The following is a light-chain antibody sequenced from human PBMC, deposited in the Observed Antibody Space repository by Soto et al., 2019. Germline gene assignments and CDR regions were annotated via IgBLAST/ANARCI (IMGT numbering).Light chain of an antibody. CDR3: MQALQPLT. V-gene: IGKV2-28*01. J-gene: IGKJ4*01. CDR2: LGS. CDR1: QSLLHSNGCNY. Sequence: DIVMTQSPLSLPVTPGEPASISCRSSQSLLHSNGCNYLDWYLQKPGQSPQLLIYLGSNRASGVPDRFSGSGSGTDFTLKISRVEAEDVGVYYCMQALQPLTFGGGTKVEI.